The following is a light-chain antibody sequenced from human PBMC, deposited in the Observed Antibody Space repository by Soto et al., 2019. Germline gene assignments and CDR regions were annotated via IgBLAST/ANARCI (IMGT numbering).Light chain of an antibody. CDR2: GNS. CDR3: QSYDSSLSAAVV. V-gene: IGLV1-40*01. CDR1: SSNIGAGYD. J-gene: IGLJ2*01. Sequence: QAVVPQPPSVSGAPGQRITISCTGSSSNIGAGYDVHWYQQLPGTAPKLLIYGNSNRPSGVPDRFSGSKSGTSASLAITGLQAEDEADYYCQSYDSSLSAAVVFGGGTKLTVL.